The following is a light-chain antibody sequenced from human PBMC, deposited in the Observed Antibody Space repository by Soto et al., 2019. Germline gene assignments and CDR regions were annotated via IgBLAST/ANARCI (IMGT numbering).Light chain of an antibody. CDR1: SSNFGAGYD. CDR3: QSYDNSLIWV. J-gene: IGLJ3*02. CDR2: GNN. Sequence: QSVLTQPPSVSAAPGQRVTFSCTGSSSNFGAGYDVHWYQQLPGTAPKLLIYGNNNRPSGVPDRFSGSKSGTSASLAITGLQAEDEADYYCQSYDNSLIWVFGGGTKLTVL. V-gene: IGLV1-40*01.